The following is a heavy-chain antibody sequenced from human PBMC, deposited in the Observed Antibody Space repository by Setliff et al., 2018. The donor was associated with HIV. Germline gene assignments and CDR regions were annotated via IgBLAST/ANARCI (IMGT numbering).Heavy chain of an antibody. CDR2: IYASGST. CDR3: ARGTRDSTGWYYFDY. J-gene: IGHJ4*02. D-gene: IGHD6-19*01. Sequence: PSETLSLTCTVSGGSISSGSYYWSWIRQPAGKGLEYIGRIYASGSTNYNPSLKSRVTISVNTSKNQFSLKLSSVTAADTAGYYCARGTRDSTGWYYFDYWGQGTLVTVSS. V-gene: IGHV4-61*02. CDR1: GGSISSGSYY.